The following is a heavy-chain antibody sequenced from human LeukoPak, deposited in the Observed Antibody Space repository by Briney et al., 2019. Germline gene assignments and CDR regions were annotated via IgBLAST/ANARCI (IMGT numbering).Heavy chain of an antibody. D-gene: IGHD5-12*01. J-gene: IGHJ4*02. V-gene: IGHV4-59*01. CDR1: GDSSSSYY. CDR2: IHSSGRT. CDR3: ARGGGYLPDY. Sequence: SETLSLTCTVSGDSSSSYYWSWIRQPPGKTLEWIGYIHSSGRTNYNPSLKSRVTMSVDTSKNQFSLKLSSVTAADTAVYYCARGGGYLPDYWGQGTLVTVSS.